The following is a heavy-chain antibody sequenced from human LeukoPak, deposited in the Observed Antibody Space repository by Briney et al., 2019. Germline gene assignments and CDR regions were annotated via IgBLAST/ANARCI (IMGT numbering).Heavy chain of an antibody. V-gene: IGHV4-34*01. Sequence: PSETLSLTCAVYGGSFSGSYWTWIRQPPGKGLEWIGEINHSGSTTYNPSLNNRVTISVDTSTNQFSLKLSSVTAADTAVYYCARPRYGSGSLDSWGQGTLVTVSS. CDR2: INHSGST. J-gene: IGHJ4*02. D-gene: IGHD3-10*01. CDR1: GGSFSGSY. CDR3: ARPRYGSGSLDS.